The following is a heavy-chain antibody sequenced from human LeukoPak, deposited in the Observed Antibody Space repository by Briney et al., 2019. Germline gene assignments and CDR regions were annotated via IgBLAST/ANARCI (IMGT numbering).Heavy chain of an antibody. Sequence: SETLSLTCTVSGDSIRTEYYWGWIRQPPGKGLEWIANIYHSGTTFYNPSLKSRVTISVDTSKNQFFLKLSSVTAADTAVYFCARADSTTWYREPPFDYWGQGTLVTVSS. V-gene: IGHV4-38-2*02. D-gene: IGHD6-13*01. CDR2: IYHSGTT. J-gene: IGHJ4*02. CDR3: ARADSTTWYREPPFDY. CDR1: GDSIRTEYY.